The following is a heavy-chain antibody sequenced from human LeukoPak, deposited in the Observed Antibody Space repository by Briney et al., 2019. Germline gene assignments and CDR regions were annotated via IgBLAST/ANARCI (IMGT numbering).Heavy chain of an antibody. CDR3: ARGAVAANYFDY. D-gene: IGHD6-19*01. J-gene: IGHJ4*02. Sequence: ASVTVSCKASGYTFTGYYMHWVRQAPGQGLEWMGWINPNSGGTNYAQKFQGRVTMTRDTSISTAYMELSRLRSDDTAVYYCARGAVAANYFDYWGQGTLVTVSS. CDR2: INPNSGGT. CDR1: GYTFTGYY. V-gene: IGHV1-2*02.